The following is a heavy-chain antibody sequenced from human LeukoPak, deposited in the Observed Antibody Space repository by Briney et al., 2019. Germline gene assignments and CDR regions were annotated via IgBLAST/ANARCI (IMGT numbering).Heavy chain of an antibody. V-gene: IGHV4-4*07. D-gene: IGHD2-2*01. CDR2: MYTSEST. Sequence: KPSETLSLTCTVSGDSISSYYWSWIRQPAGKGLEWIGRMYTSESTNYNPSLKSRVTMSVDTSKNQFSLKLTSVTAADTAVYYCAREKADIVVVPAALPYYYYMDVWGKGTTVTVSS. CDR3: AREKADIVVVPAALPYYYYMDV. CDR1: GDSISSYY. J-gene: IGHJ6*03.